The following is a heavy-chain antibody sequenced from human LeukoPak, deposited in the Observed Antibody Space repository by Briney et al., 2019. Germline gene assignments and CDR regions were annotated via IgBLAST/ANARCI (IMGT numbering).Heavy chain of an antibody. J-gene: IGHJ3*02. D-gene: IGHD5-12*01. V-gene: IGHV3-15*01. CDR3: ARDSILSDNIVAPHNDAFDI. CDR1: GFTFSNAW. Sequence: GGSLRLSCAASGFTFSNAWMSWVRQAPGKGLEWVGRIKSKTDGGTTDYAAPVKGRFTISRDDSKNTLYLQMNSLKTEDTAVYYCARDSILSDNIVAPHNDAFDIWGQGTMVTVSS. CDR2: IKSKTDGGTT.